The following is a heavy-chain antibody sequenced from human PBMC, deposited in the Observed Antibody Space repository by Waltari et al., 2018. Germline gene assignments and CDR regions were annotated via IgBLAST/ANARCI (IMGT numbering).Heavy chain of an antibody. D-gene: IGHD6-19*01. Sequence: EVQLLESGGGLVQPGESLRLSCAASGFTFSTYGMSWVRQAPGKGLGLVSVIYRGDTTSYADSVKGRFTISRDNSKNTVYLRMNSLRAEDTAVYYCARVVSSGYPDIWGQGTMVTVSS. CDR3: ARVVSSGYPDI. J-gene: IGHJ3*02. V-gene: IGHV3-23*03. CDR1: GFTFSTYG. CDR2: IYRGDTT.